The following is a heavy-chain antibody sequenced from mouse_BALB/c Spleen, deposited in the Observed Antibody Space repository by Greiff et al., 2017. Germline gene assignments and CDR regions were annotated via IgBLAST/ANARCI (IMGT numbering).Heavy chain of an antibody. CDR1: GFTFSSFG. J-gene: IGHJ4*01. CDR3: AREWSGHYYAMGY. D-gene: IGHD1-3*01. V-gene: IGHV5-17*02. Sequence: DVMLVESGGGLVQPGGSRKLSCAASGFTFSSFGMHWVRQAPEKGLEWVAYISSGSSTIYYADTVKGRFTSARDNPKNTLFLQMTSLRSEDTAMYYSAREWSGHYYAMGYWGQETSVTVSS. CDR2: ISSGSSTI.